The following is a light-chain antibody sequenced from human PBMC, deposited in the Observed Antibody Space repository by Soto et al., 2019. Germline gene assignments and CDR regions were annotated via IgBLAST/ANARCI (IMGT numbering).Light chain of an antibody. J-gene: IGKJ5*01. CDR1: QSVSSD. V-gene: IGKV3-15*01. CDR3: QQYNNWPPT. Sequence: VFTRSPLTMTFCTRDRPTLCCGASQSVSSDLAWYQQKPGQAPRLLIYGASTRAIGIPARFSGSGSGTEFTLTISSLQSEDFAVYYCQQYNNWPPTFGQGTGLEIK. CDR2: GAS.